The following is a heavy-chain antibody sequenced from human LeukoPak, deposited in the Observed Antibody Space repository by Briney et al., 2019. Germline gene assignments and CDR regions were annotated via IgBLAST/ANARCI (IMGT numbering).Heavy chain of an antibody. CDR3: ARAQVGAPTDL. CDR2: IHGDGDNI. Sequence: GGSLRLSCAASGFPFSSYAMYWVRQAPGKGLVWVARIHGDGDNISYAGSVRGRFTISRDNAKDTLYLHVNSLRPEDTAVYYCARAQVGAPTDLWGQGTLVTVSS. J-gene: IGHJ5*02. CDR1: GFPFSSYA. V-gene: IGHV3-74*01. D-gene: IGHD1-26*01.